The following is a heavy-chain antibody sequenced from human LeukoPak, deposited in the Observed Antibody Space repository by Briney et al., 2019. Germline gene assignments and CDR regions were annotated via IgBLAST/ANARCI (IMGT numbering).Heavy chain of an antibody. CDR1: VGSFSGYS. CDR3: ARAGDGYDDSNGYYDY. J-gene: IGHJ4*02. V-gene: IGHV4-34*01. Sequence: KPSETLSLTCAVYVGSFSGYSWTWIRQPPGGGLEWLGEINHSGRVDYNPSFKSRGTISVDTSKNQFSLRVNSVTAADTAVYYCARAGDGYDDSNGYYDYWGQGTLVTVSS. CDR2: INHSGRV. D-gene: IGHD3-22*01.